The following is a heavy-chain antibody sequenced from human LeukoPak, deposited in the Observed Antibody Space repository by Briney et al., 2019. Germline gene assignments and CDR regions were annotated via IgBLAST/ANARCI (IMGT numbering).Heavy chain of an antibody. Sequence: GGSLRLSCVASGFNFSTYSMNWVRQAPGKGLEWVSYISSSRSTIYYADSVKGRFTISRDNAKNSLYLQMNSLRAEDTAVYYCARDRGGLGGYWGQGTLVTVSS. J-gene: IGHJ4*02. CDR2: ISSSRSTI. CDR1: GFNFSTYS. V-gene: IGHV3-48*04. CDR3: ARDRGGLGGY. D-gene: IGHD3-10*01.